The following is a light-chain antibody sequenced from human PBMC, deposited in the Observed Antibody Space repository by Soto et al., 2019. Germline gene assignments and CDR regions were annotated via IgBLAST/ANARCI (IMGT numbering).Light chain of an antibody. J-gene: IGKJ1*01. CDR3: HQYGSAPWT. V-gene: IGKV3-20*01. CDR1: QSVTSNY. Sequence: EIVLTQSPGTLSLSPGERAPLSCRASQSVTSNYLAWYQQTPGQAPRLLIYGASTRATGTPDRFRGSGSGTDFTLTITRLEPEDFAVYYCHQYGSAPWTFGQGTKVDIK. CDR2: GAS.